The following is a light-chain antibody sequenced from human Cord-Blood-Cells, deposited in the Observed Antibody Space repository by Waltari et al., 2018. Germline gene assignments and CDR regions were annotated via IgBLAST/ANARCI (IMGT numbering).Light chain of an antibody. Sequence: QSALTQPASVSGSPGQSITISCTGTSSDVGGYNYVSWYQQHPGKAPKLMIYDVSNGPSGVSNRCSGSKAGNTASLTISGLQAEDEADYYFSSYTSSSTLVFGGGTKLTVL. V-gene: IGLV2-14*01. CDR2: DVS. CDR3: SSYTSSSTLV. CDR1: SSDVGGYNY. J-gene: IGLJ2*01.